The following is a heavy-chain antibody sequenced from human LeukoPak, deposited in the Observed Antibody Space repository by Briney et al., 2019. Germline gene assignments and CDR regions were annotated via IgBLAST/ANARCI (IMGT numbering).Heavy chain of an antibody. Sequence: SETLSLTCAVHGGSFSGYYWSWIRQPPGKGLEWIGEINHSGSTNYNPSLKSRVTISVDTSKNQFSLKLSSVTAADTAVNYCARRPRVYSSSEDWFDPWGQGTLVTVSS. CDR1: GGSFSGYY. CDR3: ARRPRVYSSSEDWFDP. CDR2: INHSGST. V-gene: IGHV4-34*01. D-gene: IGHD6-6*01. J-gene: IGHJ5*02.